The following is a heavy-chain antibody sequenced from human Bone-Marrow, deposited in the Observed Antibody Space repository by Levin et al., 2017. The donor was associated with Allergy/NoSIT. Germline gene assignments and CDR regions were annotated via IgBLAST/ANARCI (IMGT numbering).Heavy chain of an antibody. Sequence: SCAASGFTFSDYYMSWIRQAPGKGLEWVSYISSSSSYTNYADSVKGRFTISRDNAKNSLYLQMNSLRAEDTAVYYCASLGQWLTEYFQHWGQGTLVTVSS. CDR3: ASLGQWLTEYFQH. CDR1: GFTFSDYY. J-gene: IGHJ1*01. D-gene: IGHD6-19*01. V-gene: IGHV3-11*03. CDR2: ISSSSSYT.